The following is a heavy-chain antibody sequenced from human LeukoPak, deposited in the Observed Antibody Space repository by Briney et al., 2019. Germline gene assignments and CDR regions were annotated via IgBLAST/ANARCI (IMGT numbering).Heavy chain of an antibody. J-gene: IGHJ4*02. Sequence: GGSLRLSCAASGFTFSSYWMSWVRRAPGKGLEWVANIKQDGSEKYYVDSVKGRFTISRDNARNSLYLQMDSLRADDTAVYYCARDGEPFDYWGQGTLVTVSS. V-gene: IGHV3-7*01. CDR3: ARDGEPFDY. CDR1: GFTFSSYW. CDR2: IKQDGSEK.